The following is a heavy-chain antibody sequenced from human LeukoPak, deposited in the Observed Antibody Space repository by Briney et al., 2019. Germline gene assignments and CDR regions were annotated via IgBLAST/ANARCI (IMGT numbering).Heavy chain of an antibody. J-gene: IGHJ5*02. CDR1: GYSFNTYW. V-gene: IGHV5-51*01. D-gene: IGHD6-19*01. Sequence: GESLKISCKASGYSFNTYWIGWVRQMPGKGLEWMGIIYPGDSDTIYSPSFQGQVTISADKSISTAYTQWSSLKAPDTAMYYCARRSGYSSGWHPNWFDPWGQGTLVTVSS. CDR3: ARRSGYSSGWHPNWFDP. CDR2: IYPGDSDT.